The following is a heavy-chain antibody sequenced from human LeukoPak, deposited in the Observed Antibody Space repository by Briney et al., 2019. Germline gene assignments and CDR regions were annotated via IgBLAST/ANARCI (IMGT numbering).Heavy chain of an antibody. D-gene: IGHD6-13*01. Sequence: ASVKVSCKVSGYTLTELSMHWVRQAPGKGLEWMGGFDPEDGETIYAQKFQGRVTMTEDTSTDTAYMELSSLRSEDTAVYYCATASSNSSSWFSLDYWGQGTLVTISS. CDR1: GYTLTELS. CDR3: ATASSNSSSWFSLDY. V-gene: IGHV1-24*01. CDR2: FDPEDGET. J-gene: IGHJ4*02.